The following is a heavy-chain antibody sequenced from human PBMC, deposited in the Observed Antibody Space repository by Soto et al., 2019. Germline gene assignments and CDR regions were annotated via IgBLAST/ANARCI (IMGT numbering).Heavy chain of an antibody. J-gene: IGHJ5*02. D-gene: IGHD6-13*01. Sequence: SETLSLTCTVSGGSISSYYWSWIRQPPGKGLEWIGYIYYSGSTNYNPSLKSRVTISVDTSKNQFSLKLSSVTAADTAVYYCAREVYSSLDPCGQGTLVTVSS. V-gene: IGHV4-59*01. CDR1: GGSISSYY. CDR3: AREVYSSLDP. CDR2: IYYSGST.